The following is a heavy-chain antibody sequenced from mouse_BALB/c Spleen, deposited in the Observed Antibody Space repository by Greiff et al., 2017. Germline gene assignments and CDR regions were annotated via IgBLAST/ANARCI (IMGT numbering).Heavy chain of an antibody. D-gene: IGHD6-1*01. CDR3: ASLAYYPLVFAY. CDR2: IWGGGST. CDR1: GFSLSRYS. V-gene: IGHV2-6-4*01. J-gene: IGHJ3*01. Sequence: VHLVESGPGLVAPSQSLSITCTVSGFSLSRYSVHWVRQPPGKGLEWLGMIWGGGSTDYNSALKSRLSISKDNSKSQVFLKMNSLQTDDTAMYYCASLAYYPLVFAYWGQGTLVTVSA.